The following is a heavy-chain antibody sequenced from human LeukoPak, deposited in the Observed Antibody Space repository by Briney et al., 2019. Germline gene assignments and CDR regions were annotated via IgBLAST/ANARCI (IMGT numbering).Heavy chain of an antibody. D-gene: IGHD3-3*01. CDR3: ARGRPYYDFWSGYSLSWAPFDY. J-gene: IGHJ4*02. CDR2: INHSGST. CDR1: GGSFSGYY. Sequence: SETLSLTCAVYGGSFSGYYWSWIRQPPGKGLEWIGEINHSGSTNYNPSLKSRVTISVDTSKNQFSLKLSSVTAADTAVYYCARGRPYYDFWSGYSLSWAPFDYWGQGTLVTVSS. V-gene: IGHV4-34*01.